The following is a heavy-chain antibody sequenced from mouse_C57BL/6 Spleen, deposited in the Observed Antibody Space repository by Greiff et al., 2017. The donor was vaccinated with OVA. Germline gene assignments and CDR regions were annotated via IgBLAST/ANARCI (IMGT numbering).Heavy chain of an antibody. CDR2: IDPETGGT. CDR3: TKTGTEDAMDY. V-gene: IGHV1-15*01. D-gene: IGHD4-1*01. Sequence: QVQLQQSGAELVRPGASVTLSCKASGYTFTDYEMHWVKQTPVHGLEWIGAIDPETGGTAYNQKFKGKAILTADKSSSTAYMELRSLTSEDSAVYYCTKTGTEDAMDYWGQGTSVTVSS. CDR1: GYTFTDYE. J-gene: IGHJ4*01.